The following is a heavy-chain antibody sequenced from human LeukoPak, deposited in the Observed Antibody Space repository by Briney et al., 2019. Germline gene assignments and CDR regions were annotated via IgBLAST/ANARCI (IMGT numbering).Heavy chain of an antibody. CDR2: INHSGST. CDR1: GGSFSGYY. CDR3: AGGSGYAQYFQH. Sequence: PSETLSLTCAVYGGSFSGYYWSWIRQPPGKGLEWIGEINHSGSTNYNPSLKSRVTISVDKSKNQFSLKLSSVTAADTAVYYCAGGSGYAQYFQHWGQGTLVTVSS. V-gene: IGHV4-34*01. D-gene: IGHD3-22*01. J-gene: IGHJ1*01.